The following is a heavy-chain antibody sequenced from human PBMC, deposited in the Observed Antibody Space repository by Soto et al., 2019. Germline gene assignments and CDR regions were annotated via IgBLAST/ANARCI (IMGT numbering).Heavy chain of an antibody. CDR3: ARDRGDYSAFAY. D-gene: IGHD3-10*01. Sequence: GGSLRLSCAASGFIFSGSPMNWVRQAPGKGLEWVSYITPSGATTYYADSVNGRFTISRDNARNSLFLQLNSLRDEDTAVYYCARDRGDYSAFAYWGQGTLVTVSS. CDR2: ITPSGATT. J-gene: IGHJ4*02. V-gene: IGHV3-48*02. CDR1: GFIFSGSP.